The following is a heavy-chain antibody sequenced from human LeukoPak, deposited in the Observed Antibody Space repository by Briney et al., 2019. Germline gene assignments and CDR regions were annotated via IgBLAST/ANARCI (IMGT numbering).Heavy chain of an antibody. Sequence: KPSETLSLTCAVYGGSFSGYYWSWIRQPPGKGLEWIGEINHSGSTNYNPSLKSRVTISVDTSKNQFSLKLSSVTAADTAVYYCARVGRGYRYYMDVWGKGTTVTVSS. CDR3: ARVGRGYRYYMDV. CDR1: GGSFSGYY. CDR2: INHSGST. D-gene: IGHD5-18*01. J-gene: IGHJ6*03. V-gene: IGHV4-34*01.